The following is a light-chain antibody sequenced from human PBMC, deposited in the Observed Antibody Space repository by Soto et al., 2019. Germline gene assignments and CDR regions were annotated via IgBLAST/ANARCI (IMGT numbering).Light chain of an antibody. CDR3: QQYNNWPRT. J-gene: IGKJ1*01. CDR2: GAS. V-gene: IGKV3-15*01. Sequence: EIVMTQSPATLSVSPGERATLSCRASQSLSSNLAWYQQTFGQAPRLLIYGASTRATGIPARFSGSGFGTEFTLTISSLQSEDFAVYYCQQYNNWPRTFGQGTKVEIK. CDR1: QSLSSN.